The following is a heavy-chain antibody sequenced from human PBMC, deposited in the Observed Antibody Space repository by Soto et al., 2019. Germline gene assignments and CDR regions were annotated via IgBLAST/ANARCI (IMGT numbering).Heavy chain of an antibody. V-gene: IGHV3-11*01. CDR3: ARGRVFYGGYESHDY. CDR2: ISTNGNTI. CDR1: VFTFSDYY. J-gene: IGHJ4*02. D-gene: IGHD4-17*01. Sequence: PGGSLRLSSAASVFTFSDYYMSWTRQAPGKGLEWLSYISTNGNTIYYADSVQGRFTISRDNAKNSLYLQMSNLRAEDTAVYYCARGRVFYGGYESHDYWGQGTLVTVSS.